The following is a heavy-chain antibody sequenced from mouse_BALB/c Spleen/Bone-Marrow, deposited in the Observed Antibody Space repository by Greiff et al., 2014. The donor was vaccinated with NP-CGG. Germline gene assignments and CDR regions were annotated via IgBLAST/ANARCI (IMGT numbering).Heavy chain of an antibody. CDR3: ARCLHGYTATFDY. J-gene: IGHJ2*01. Sequence: EVQLQQSGAELVKPGASVKLSCTASGFNIKDTYMHWVKQRPEQGLEWIGRIDPANGNTKYVPKFQGKATITADTSSNTAYLQLSSLTSEDTAVYYCARCLHGYTATFDYWGQGTTLTVSA. CDR1: GFNIKDTY. CDR2: IDPANGNT. V-gene: IGHV14-3*02. D-gene: IGHD1-2*01.